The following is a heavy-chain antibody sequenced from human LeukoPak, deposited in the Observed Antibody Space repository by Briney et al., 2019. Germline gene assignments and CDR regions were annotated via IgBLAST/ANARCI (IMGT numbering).Heavy chain of an antibody. V-gene: IGHV4-34*01. CDR3: ARCPYYGILTGYWTRRGYYYMDV. CDR2: INHSGST. CDR1: GGSFSGYY. Sequence: PSETLSLTCAVYGGSFSGYYWSWIRQPPGKGLEWIGEINHSGSTNYNPSLKSRVTISVDTSKNQFSLKLSSVTAADTAVYYCARCPYYGILTGYWTRRGYYYMDVWGKGTTVTVSS. D-gene: IGHD3-9*01. J-gene: IGHJ6*03.